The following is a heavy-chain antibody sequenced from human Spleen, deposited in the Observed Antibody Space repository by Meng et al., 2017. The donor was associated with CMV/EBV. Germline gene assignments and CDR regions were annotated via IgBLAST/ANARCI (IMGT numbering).Heavy chain of an antibody. Sequence: SGSYSWSWIRQPPGTGLECIGYIYYSGSTNYNPSLKSRVTISVDTSKNQFSLKLSSVTAADTAVYYCAREGYDFWSGYYEGRGMDVWGQGTTVTVSS. CDR2: IYYSGST. V-gene: IGHV4-61*01. CDR3: AREGYDFWSGYYEGRGMDV. J-gene: IGHJ6*02. CDR1: SGSYS. D-gene: IGHD3-3*01.